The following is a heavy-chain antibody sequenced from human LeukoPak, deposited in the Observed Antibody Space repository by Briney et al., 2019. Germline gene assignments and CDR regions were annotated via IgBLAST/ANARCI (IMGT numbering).Heavy chain of an antibody. Sequence: SVKVSCKASGGTFSSYAISWVRQAPGQGLEWMGGIIPIFGTANYAQKFQGRVTITTAESTSTAYMELSSLRSEDTAVYYCAREHGRYYGSGSYFDYWGQGTLITVSS. CDR1: GGTFSSYA. V-gene: IGHV1-69*05. CDR2: IIPIFGTA. CDR3: AREHGRYYGSGSYFDY. J-gene: IGHJ4*02. D-gene: IGHD3-10*01.